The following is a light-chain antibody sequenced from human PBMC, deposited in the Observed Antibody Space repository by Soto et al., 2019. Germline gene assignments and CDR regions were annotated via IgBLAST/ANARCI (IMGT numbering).Light chain of an antibody. J-gene: IGKJ2*01. CDR3: QQRSNWPPEYT. Sequence: DIVLTQSPATLSLSPGDGATLSCRASQSIGTYLAWYQQRPGQPPRLLIYNASNRATGIPARFSGSGSGTDFTLTIRSLAPEDSAVYFCQQRSNWPPEYTFGQGTKLEIK. CDR2: NAS. CDR1: QSIGTY. V-gene: IGKV3-11*01.